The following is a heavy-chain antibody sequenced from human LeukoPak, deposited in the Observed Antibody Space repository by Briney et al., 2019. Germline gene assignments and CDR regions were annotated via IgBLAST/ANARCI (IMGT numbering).Heavy chain of an antibody. Sequence: PGRSLRLSCAASGFTFSTYAIHWVRQAPGKGLEWVALISYDGSTKYSADSVKGRFTISRDNSKNTLSLQMNSLRAEDTAVYYCARDLSTKYSIDYWGQGTLVTVPS. J-gene: IGHJ4*02. D-gene: IGHD1-1*01. CDR2: ISYDGSTK. CDR3: ARDLSTKYSIDY. CDR1: GFTFSTYA. V-gene: IGHV3-33*05.